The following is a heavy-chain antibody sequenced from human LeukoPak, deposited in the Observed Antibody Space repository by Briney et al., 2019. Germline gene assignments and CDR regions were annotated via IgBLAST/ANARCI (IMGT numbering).Heavy chain of an antibody. V-gene: IGHV3-48*03. CDR2: ISSGSTI. Sequence: PGGSLRLSCAASGFTFSSYEMNWVRQAPGKGLEWVSYISSGSTIYYADSVKGRFTISRDDSKNTLYLQMNNLRVEDTAVYYCARDPGRGGDYWGQGTLVTVSS. CDR1: GFTFSSYE. CDR3: ARDPGRGGDY. J-gene: IGHJ4*02.